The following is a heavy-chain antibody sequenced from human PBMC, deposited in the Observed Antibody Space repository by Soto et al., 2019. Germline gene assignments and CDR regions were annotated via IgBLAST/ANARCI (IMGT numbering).Heavy chain of an antibody. CDR3: ASQQLGYYYYSGKDV. CDR1: GGTFSSYA. J-gene: IGHJ6*02. CDR2: IIPIFGTA. Sequence: SVKVSCKASGGTFSSYAISWVRQAPGQGLEWMGGIIPIFGTANYAQKFQGRVTITADESTSTAYMELSSLRSEDTAVYYCASQQLGYYYYSGKDVWSQGTTVTVSS. D-gene: IGHD6-6*01. V-gene: IGHV1-69*13.